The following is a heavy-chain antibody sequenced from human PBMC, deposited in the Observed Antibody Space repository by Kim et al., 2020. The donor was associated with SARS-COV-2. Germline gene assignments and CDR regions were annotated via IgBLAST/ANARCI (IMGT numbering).Heavy chain of an antibody. D-gene: IGHD3-22*01. J-gene: IGHJ4*02. Sequence: PSLKSRVTISVDTSKNQFSLKLSSVTAADTAVYYCALHYYDSSGYYYLDYWGQGTLVTVSS. V-gene: IGHV4-34*01. CDR3: ALHYYDSSGYYYLDY.